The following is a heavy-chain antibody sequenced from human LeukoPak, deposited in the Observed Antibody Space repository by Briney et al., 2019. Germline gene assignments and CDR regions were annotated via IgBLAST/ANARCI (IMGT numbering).Heavy chain of an antibody. D-gene: IGHD3-3*01. CDR3: AKANRDFYFDH. V-gene: IGHV3-7*03. Sequence: GGSLRLSCAASGFTFSSYWMSWVRQAPGKGLEWVANIKQDGSEKYYVDSVKGRFTISRDNAKNSLYLQMNSLRAEDTAVYYCAKANRDFYFDHWGQGTLVTVSS. CDR2: IKQDGSEK. J-gene: IGHJ4*02. CDR1: GFTFSSYW.